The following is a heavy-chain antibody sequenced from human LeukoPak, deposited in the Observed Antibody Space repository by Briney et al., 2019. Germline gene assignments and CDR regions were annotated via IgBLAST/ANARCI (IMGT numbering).Heavy chain of an antibody. CDR2: IYSGGNT. J-gene: IGHJ4*02. Sequence: GGSLRLSCAASGFTVSSNYMSWVRQAPGKGLEWVSVIYSGGNTNYADSVKGRFTISRDNSKNTLYLQMNSLRAENTAVYYCARGHSGSYYFDYWGQGTLVTVSS. CDR1: GFTVSSNY. CDR3: ARGHSGSYYFDY. D-gene: IGHD1-26*01. V-gene: IGHV3-66*01.